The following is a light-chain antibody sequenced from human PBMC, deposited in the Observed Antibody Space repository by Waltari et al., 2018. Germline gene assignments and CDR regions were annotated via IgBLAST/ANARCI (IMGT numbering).Light chain of an antibody. CDR1: SSDVGGYDY. V-gene: IGLV2-14*01. Sequence: QSALTQPASVSGSPGQSITISCTGTSSDVGGYDYVSWYQHHPGKAPKFMIYDVNNRASGVSNRFSGSKSGNTASLTISGLQAEDEDDYYCCSYTSSSTFVFGTGTKVSVL. J-gene: IGLJ1*01. CDR3: CSYTSSSTFV. CDR2: DVN.